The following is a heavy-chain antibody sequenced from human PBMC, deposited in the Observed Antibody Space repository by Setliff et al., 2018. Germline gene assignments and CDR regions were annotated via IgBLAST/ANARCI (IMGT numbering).Heavy chain of an antibody. CDR3: ARDLVGYCSGGSCYDWDY. D-gene: IGHD2-15*01. CDR1: GYTFTGYY. V-gene: IGHV1-2*02. CDR2: INPNSGGT. J-gene: IGHJ4*02. Sequence: GASVKVSCKASGYTFTGYYMHWVRQAPGQGLEWMGWINPNSGGTNYAQKLQGRVTMTTDTSTSTAYMELRSLRSDDTAVYYCARDLVGYCSGGSCYDWDYWGQGTLVTVSS.